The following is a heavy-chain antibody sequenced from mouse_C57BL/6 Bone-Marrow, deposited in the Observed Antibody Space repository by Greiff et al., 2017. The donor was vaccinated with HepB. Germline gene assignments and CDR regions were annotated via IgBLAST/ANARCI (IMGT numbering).Heavy chain of an antibody. V-gene: IGHV1-81*01. CDR3: ARVRQSRFAWFAY. CDR2: IYPRSGNT. CDR1: GYTFTSYG. J-gene: IGHJ3*01. Sequence: VQLQQSGAELARPGASVKLSCKASGYTFTSYGISWVKQRTGQGLEWIGEIYPRSGNTYYNEKFKGKATLTADKSSSTAYMELRSLTSEDSAVYFCARVRQSRFAWFAYWGEGTLVTVSA. D-gene: IGHD3-2*01.